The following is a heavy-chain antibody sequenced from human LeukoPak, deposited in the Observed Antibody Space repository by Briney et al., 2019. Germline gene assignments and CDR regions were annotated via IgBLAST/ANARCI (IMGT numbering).Heavy chain of an antibody. D-gene: IGHD6-13*01. CDR1: GFTFSSYE. J-gene: IGHJ4*02. V-gene: IGHV3-48*03. CDR2: ISSSGSTI. Sequence: GGSLRLSCAASGFTFSSYEMNWVRQAPGKGLEWVSYISSSGSTIYYADSVKGRFTISRDNAKNSLYLQMNSLRAEDTALYYCASWYSSSWYSNYHFDYWGQGTLVTVSS. CDR3: ASWYSSSWYSNYHFDY.